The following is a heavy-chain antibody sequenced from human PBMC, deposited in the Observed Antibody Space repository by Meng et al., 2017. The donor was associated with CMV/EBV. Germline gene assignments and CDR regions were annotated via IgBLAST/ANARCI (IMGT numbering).Heavy chain of an antibody. CDR1: GFTFSSYS. J-gene: IGHJ6*02. CDR3: ARVRFALWFGDRLPYGMDV. CDR2: ISSSSSYI. D-gene: IGHD3-10*01. Sequence: GESLKISCAASGFTFSSYSMNWVRQAPGKGLEWVSSISSSSSYIYYADSVKGRFTISRDNAKNSLYLQMNSLRAEDTAVYYCARVRFALWFGDRLPYGMDVWGQGTTVTVSS. V-gene: IGHV3-21*04.